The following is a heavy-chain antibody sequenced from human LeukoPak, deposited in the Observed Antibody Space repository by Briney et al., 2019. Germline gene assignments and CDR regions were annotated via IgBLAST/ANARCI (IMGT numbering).Heavy chain of an antibody. CDR2: IIPIFGTA. Sequence: SVKVSCKASGGTFSSYAISWVRQAPGQGLEWMGRIIPIFGTANYAQKFQGRVTITTDESTSTAYMELSSLRSEDTAVYYCASGDYYYGSGGSAFDIWGQGTMVTVSS. V-gene: IGHV1-69*05. CDR1: GGTFSSYA. CDR3: ASGDYYYGSGGSAFDI. J-gene: IGHJ3*02. D-gene: IGHD3-22*01.